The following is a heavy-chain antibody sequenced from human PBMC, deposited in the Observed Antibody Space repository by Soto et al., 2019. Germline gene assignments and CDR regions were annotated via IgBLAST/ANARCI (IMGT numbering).Heavy chain of an antibody. Sequence: GGSLRLSCAASGFTFSDYYMSWIRQAPGKGLEWVSYISSSGSTIYYADSVKGRFTISRDNAKNSLYLQMNSLRAEDTAVYHCETPHTNGEGAFDRCGRGRMGTVSS. CDR1: GFTFSDYY. J-gene: IGHJ3*01. D-gene: IGHD2-8*01. CDR2: ISSSGSTI. CDR3: ETPHTNGEGAFDR. V-gene: IGHV3-11*01.